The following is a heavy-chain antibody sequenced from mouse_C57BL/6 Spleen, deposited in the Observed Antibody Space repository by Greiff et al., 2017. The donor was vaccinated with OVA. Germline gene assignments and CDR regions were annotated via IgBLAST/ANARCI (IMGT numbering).Heavy chain of an antibody. J-gene: IGHJ2*01. CDR1: GFTFSSYA. Sequence: EVKLVESGGGLVKPGGSLKLSCEASGFTFSSYAMSWVRQTPEKRLEWVATISDGGSYTYYTDNVKGRFTISRDNAKNKLYLQMSHLKSEDTAMYYCAVGLGLDYWGQGTTLTVSS. CDR3: AVGLGLDY. V-gene: IGHV5-4*03. CDR2: ISDGGSYT. D-gene: IGHD4-1*01.